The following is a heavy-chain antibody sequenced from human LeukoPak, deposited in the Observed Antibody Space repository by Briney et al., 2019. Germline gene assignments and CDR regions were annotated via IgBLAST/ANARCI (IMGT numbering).Heavy chain of an antibody. J-gene: IGHJ3*02. CDR2: IRSKANNYAT. CDR1: AFTFSGSA. D-gene: IGHD1-26*01. Sequence: GGSLRLSCAASAFTFSGSAIHWVRQASGKGLEWVGRIRSKANNYATAYAASVEGRFTISRDDSKSTAYLQMNSLKTEDTAVYYCARDPTSSWETAFDIWGQGTMVTVSS. CDR3: ARDPTSSWETAFDI. V-gene: IGHV3-73*01.